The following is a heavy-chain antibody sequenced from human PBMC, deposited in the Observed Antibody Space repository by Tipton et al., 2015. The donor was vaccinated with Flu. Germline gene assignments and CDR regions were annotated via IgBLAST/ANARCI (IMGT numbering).Heavy chain of an antibody. J-gene: IGHJ4*02. V-gene: IGHV4-61*03. Sequence: TLSLTCAVSGYSISSNYYWTWIRQPPAKGLEWIGFLYFGGTTNYNPSLQSRVTLSVDTSKNHFSLNLRSVTAADTAVYYCARVGDYGGNSVAFWGQGTLVTVSS. D-gene: IGHD4-23*01. CDR3: ARVGDYGGNSVAF. CDR1: GYSISSNYY. CDR2: LYFGGTT.